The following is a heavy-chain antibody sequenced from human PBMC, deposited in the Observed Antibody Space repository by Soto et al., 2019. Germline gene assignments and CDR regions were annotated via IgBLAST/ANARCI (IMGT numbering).Heavy chain of an antibody. CDR2: ISRDSHYI. Sequence: AGGSLRLSCAASGFIFNSYTMNWVRQAPGKGLQWVSSISRDSHYIYYGDSMKGRFTISRDDAENSLYLEMNSLGAGDTAVYYCAREVLGAFDIWGQGTMVTVSS. CDR1: GFIFNSYT. CDR3: AREVLGAFDI. V-gene: IGHV3-21*06. D-gene: IGHD2-8*01. J-gene: IGHJ3*02.